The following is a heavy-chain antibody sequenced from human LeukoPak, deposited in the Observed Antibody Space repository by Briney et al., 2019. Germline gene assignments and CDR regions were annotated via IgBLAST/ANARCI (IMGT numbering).Heavy chain of an antibody. Sequence: GGSLRLSCAASGFTFSTYGIHWVRQAPGKGLEWVAVIWYDGSNKYYADSVKGRFTISRDNSKNTLYLQMNSLRAEDTAVYYCASAVGPFDYWGQGTLVTVSS. V-gene: IGHV3-33*01. CDR2: IWYDGSNK. CDR3: ASAVGPFDY. J-gene: IGHJ4*02. CDR1: GFTFSTYG. D-gene: IGHD1-26*01.